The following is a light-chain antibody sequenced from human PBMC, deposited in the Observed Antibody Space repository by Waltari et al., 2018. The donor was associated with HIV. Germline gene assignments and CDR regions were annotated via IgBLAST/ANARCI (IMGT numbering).Light chain of an antibody. CDR2: EVT. J-gene: IGLJ1*01. CDR3: SSYTGSSTLLV. V-gene: IGLV2-14*01. CDR1: SNDVGGYNY. Sequence: QSALTQPASVSGSPGQSITISCTGTSNDVGGYNYVSWYQQHPGEAPKLMIYEVTTRPSGVSNRFSGSKSDYTASLTISGLQTEDEADYYCSSYTGSSTLLVFGTGTKVTV.